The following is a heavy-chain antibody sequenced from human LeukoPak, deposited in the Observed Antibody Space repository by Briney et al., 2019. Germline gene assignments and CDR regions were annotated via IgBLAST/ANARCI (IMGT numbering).Heavy chain of an antibody. V-gene: IGHV3-48*02. CDR2: INSISSNT. CDR3: ARGGATRFDP. CDR1: GFTFSSFS. Sequence: HPGGSLRLSCAASGFTFSSFSMNWIRQAPGKGLEWISTINSISSNTKYADSVKGRFTVSRDNAKNSLYLQVNSLRDEDTAVYYCARGGATRFDPWGQGTLVTVSS. D-gene: IGHD1-26*01. J-gene: IGHJ5*02.